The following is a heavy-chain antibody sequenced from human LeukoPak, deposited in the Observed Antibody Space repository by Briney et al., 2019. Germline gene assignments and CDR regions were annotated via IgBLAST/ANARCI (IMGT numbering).Heavy chain of an antibody. CDR1: GFTFSSSA. D-gene: IGHD4-17*01. J-gene: IGHJ4*02. CDR2: FSGSGGYT. CDR3: AKEVSTMTTVDY. Sequence: GGSLRLSCAASGFTFSSSAMSWVRQAPGKGLEWVSAFSGSGGYTYYADSVKGRFTISRDNSKNTLYPQMNSLRAEDTAVYYCAKEVSTMTTVDYWGQGTLVTVSS. V-gene: IGHV3-23*01.